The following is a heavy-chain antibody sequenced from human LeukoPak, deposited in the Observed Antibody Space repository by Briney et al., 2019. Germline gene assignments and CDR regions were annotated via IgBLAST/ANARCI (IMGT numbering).Heavy chain of an antibody. D-gene: IGHD6-19*01. CDR2: INAGNGNT. J-gene: IGHJ4*02. V-gene: IGHV1-3*01. CDR3: ARDSEVSGWY. CDR1: GYTFTRYA. Sequence: ASVKLSCKPSGYTFTRYAMHWVRQAPGHRLEWMGWINAGNGNTKYSQKLQGRVTITRDTSASTAYMELSSLRSEDTAVYYCARDSEVSGWYWGQGTLVTVSS.